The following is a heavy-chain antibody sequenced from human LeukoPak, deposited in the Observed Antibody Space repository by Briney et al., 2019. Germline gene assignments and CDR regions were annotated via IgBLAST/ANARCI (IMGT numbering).Heavy chain of an antibody. Sequence: SVKVSCKASGGTFSSYAISWVRQAPGQGLEWMGGIIPIFGTANYAQKFQGRVTITTDESTSTAYMELSSLRSGDTAVYYCASQAIDYDILTGYKNYYYYMDVWGKGTTVTVSS. CDR3: ASQAIDYDILTGYKNYYYYMDV. J-gene: IGHJ6*03. CDR1: GGTFSSYA. CDR2: IIPIFGTA. V-gene: IGHV1-69*05. D-gene: IGHD3-9*01.